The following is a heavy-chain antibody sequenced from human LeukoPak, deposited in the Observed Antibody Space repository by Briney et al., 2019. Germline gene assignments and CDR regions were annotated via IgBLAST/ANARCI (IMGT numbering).Heavy chain of an antibody. J-gene: IGHJ6*03. CDR3: ARANSGYDLMGGYYYYMDV. CDR1: GGSFSGYY. D-gene: IGHD5-12*01. V-gene: IGHV4-34*01. Sequence: SETLSLACAVYGGSFSGYYWSWIRQPPGKGLEWIGEINHSGSTNYNPSLKSRVTISVDTSKNQFSLKLSSVTAADTAVYYCARANSGYDLMGGYYYYMDVWGKGTTVTVSS. CDR2: INHSGST.